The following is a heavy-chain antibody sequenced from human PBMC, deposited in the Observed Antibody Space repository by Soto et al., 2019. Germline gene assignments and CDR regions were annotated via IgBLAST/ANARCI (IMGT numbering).Heavy chain of an antibody. J-gene: IGHJ4*02. Sequence: QVQLVQSGAEVKKPGASVKVSCQASVYTFTSYDISWVRQSPGQGLEWMGCISAYNGNTNYAQKLQGRVTMTTDTSTSTAYMELRSLRSDDTAVYYCARDPTRFGELFPWGYFDYWGQGTLVTVSS. CDR2: ISAYNGNT. D-gene: IGHD3-10*01. V-gene: IGHV1-18*01. CDR3: ARDPTRFGELFPWGYFDY. CDR1: VYTFTSYD.